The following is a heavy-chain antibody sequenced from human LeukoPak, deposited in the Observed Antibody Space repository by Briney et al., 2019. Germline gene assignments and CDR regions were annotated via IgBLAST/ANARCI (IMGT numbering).Heavy chain of an antibody. V-gene: IGHV1-18*01. CDR1: GYTFTSYG. Sequence: GASVKVSCKASGYTFTSYGISWVRQAPGQGLEWMGWISAYNGSTNYAQKLQDRVTMTTDTSTSTAYMELRSLRSDDTAVYYCARSGHRRYYYASGPDYWGQGTLVTVSS. CDR2: ISAYNGST. CDR3: ARSGHRRYYYASGPDY. J-gene: IGHJ4*02. D-gene: IGHD3-10*01.